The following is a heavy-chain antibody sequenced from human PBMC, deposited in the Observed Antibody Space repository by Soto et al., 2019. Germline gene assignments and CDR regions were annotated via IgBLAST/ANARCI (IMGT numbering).Heavy chain of an antibody. CDR3: AKDAIPYNVKNDGFDI. V-gene: IGHV3-23*01. CDR2: IGGDGSSP. D-gene: IGHD2-21*01. CDR1: GFTFRNYA. J-gene: IGHJ3*02. Sequence: EVQLLESGGGLVQPGGYLRLSCAASGFTFRNYAMYWVRQAPGKGLEWVSHIGGDGSSPLYTDSVKGRFTISRDNSKNALYLQMNSLRVEDTAVYYCAKDAIPYNVKNDGFDIWGQVTLVTVSS.